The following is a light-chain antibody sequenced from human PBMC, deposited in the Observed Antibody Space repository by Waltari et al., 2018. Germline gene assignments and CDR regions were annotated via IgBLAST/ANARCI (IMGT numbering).Light chain of an antibody. CDR3: ATWDDSLNNRWV. CDR2: RNS. J-gene: IGLJ3*02. CDR1: NSNY. V-gene: IGLV1-47*01. Sequence: QSVLTQPPSVSGTPGQRVTISCSGTNSNYVYWYRQFPGTAPKPLIYRNSQRPSGVPARFSGSKSGTSASLSISGLRSEDEADYYCATWDDSLNNRWVFGGGTKLTVL.